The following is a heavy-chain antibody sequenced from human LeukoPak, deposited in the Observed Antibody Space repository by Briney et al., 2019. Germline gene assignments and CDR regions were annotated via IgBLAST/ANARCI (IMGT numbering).Heavy chain of an antibody. V-gene: IGHV4-34*01. CDR3: ARAMPYFYGSIAVPGTIDY. CDR1: GETFIHNF. Sequence: PSETLSLTCAVYGETFIHNFWTWIRQPPGKGLEWIGQINHGGSTYYNPSLKSRVTILVDTSKNQFSLKLTSVTAADTAVYYCARAMPYFYGSIAVPGTIDYWGQGILVTVSS. J-gene: IGHJ4*02. CDR2: INHGGST. D-gene: IGHD6-19*01.